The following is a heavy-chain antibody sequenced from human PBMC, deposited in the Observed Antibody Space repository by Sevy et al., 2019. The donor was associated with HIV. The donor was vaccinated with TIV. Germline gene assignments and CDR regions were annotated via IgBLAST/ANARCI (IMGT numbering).Heavy chain of an antibody. D-gene: IGHD2-2*01. J-gene: IGHJ3*02. Sequence: SETLSLTCAVYGVSFSGYYWSWIRQPPGKGLEWIGEINHGGSTNYNPSLKSRVTISLDTSKNQFSLKLTSMTAADTALYYCARHCSSISCSHVFDIWGQGTMVTVSS. V-gene: IGHV4-34*01. CDR2: INHGGST. CDR1: GVSFSGYY. CDR3: ARHCSSISCSHVFDI.